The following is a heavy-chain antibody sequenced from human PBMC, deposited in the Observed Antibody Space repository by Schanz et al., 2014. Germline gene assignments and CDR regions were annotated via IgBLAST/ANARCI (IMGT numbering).Heavy chain of an antibody. D-gene: IGHD3-16*01. Sequence: QVQLVQSGSELTRPGSSVKVSCKASGGTFSSYAFIWVRQAPGQGLEWMGKIIPILGMENYAQKFQGRVTITADISTSTAYMDLSSLRSADTAVYYCATIGVNDYWRFGLDLWGQGTTVTVSS. CDR3: ATIGVNDYWRFGLDL. CDR2: IIPILGME. CDR1: GGTFSSYA. J-gene: IGHJ6*02. V-gene: IGHV1-69*09.